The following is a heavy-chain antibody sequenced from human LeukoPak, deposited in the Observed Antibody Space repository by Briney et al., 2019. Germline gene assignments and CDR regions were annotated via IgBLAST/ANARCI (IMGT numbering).Heavy chain of an antibody. V-gene: IGHV4-39*01. CDR1: GDSISSSTYY. CDR3: ASRTAAGGWFDP. Sequence: PSETLSLTCTVSGDSISSSTYYWGWIRQPPGKGLEWIGSIYYSGSTYYNPSLKSRVTISVDTSKNQFSLKLSSVTAADTAVYYCASRTAAGGWFDPWGQGTLVTVSS. J-gene: IGHJ5*02. CDR2: IYYSGST. D-gene: IGHD6-25*01.